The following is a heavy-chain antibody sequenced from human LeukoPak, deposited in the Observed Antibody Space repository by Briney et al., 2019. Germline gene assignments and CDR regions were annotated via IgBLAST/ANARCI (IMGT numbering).Heavy chain of an antibody. CDR2: MNSDGSST. Sequence: GGSLRLSCAAAGFTFSSYWMHWVRQAPGKGLGWVSRMNSDGSSTSYAGSVKGRFTISRDNAKTTLYLQMNSLRAEDTAVYYCARVGGYYYDSLRGAFDIWGQGTMVTVSS. CDR1: GFTFSSYW. J-gene: IGHJ3*02. D-gene: IGHD3-22*01. V-gene: IGHV3-74*01. CDR3: ARVGGYYYDSLRGAFDI.